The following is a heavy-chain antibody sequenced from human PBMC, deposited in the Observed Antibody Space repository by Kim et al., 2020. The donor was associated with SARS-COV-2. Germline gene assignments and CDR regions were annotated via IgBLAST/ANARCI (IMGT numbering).Heavy chain of an antibody. CDR3: ARDLREEQWVVFYYYYGMDV. Sequence: GGSLRLSCAASGFTFSSSGMHWVRQAPGKGLEWVAEICYDGSNKYYPDSLRGRFTISSDNSKNTLYLQMNSLRAEDTAVYYCARDLREEQWVVFYYYYGMDVWGQGTTVTVSS. V-gene: IGHV3-33*01. D-gene: IGHD6-19*01. J-gene: IGHJ6*02. CDR2: ICYDGSNK. CDR1: GFTFSSSG.